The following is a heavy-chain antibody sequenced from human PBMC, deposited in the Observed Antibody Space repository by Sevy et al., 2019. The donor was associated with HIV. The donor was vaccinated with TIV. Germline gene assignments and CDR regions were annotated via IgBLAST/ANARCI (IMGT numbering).Heavy chain of an antibody. CDR2: ISYDGSNK. J-gene: IGHJ3*01. CDR1: GFTFSSYA. D-gene: IGHD1-26*01. Sequence: GESLKISCAASGFTFSSYAMHWVRQAPGKGLEWVAVISYDGSNKYYADSVKGRFTISRDNSKNTLYLQMNSLRAEDTAVYYCARQFSGSYFAYAFDVWGQGTMVTVSS. V-gene: IGHV3-30-3*01. CDR3: ARQFSGSYFAYAFDV.